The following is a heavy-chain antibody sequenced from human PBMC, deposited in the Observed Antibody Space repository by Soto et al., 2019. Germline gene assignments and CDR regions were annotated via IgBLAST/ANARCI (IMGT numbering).Heavy chain of an antibody. CDR2: IWYDGSNK. CDR1: GFTFSSYG. J-gene: IGHJ4*02. CDR3: ARDVVLLDY. D-gene: IGHD2-15*01. Sequence: ESGGGVVQPGRSLRLSCAASGFTFSSYGMHWVRQAPGKGLEWVAGIWYDGSNKYYADSVKGRFTISRDNSKNTLYLQMNSLRAEDTAVYYCARDVVLLDYWGQGTLFTVSS. V-gene: IGHV3-33*01.